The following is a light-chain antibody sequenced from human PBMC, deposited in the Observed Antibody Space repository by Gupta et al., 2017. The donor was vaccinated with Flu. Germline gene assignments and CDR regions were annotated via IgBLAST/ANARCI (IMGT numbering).Light chain of an antibody. J-gene: IGKJ1*01. CDR1: QSVLSSD. Sequence: EIVLTQSPGILSLSPGERATLSCRASQSVLSSDLGWYQQRPGLPPRLLIYAASNRATGIPDRFIGSGSGTDFALTISRLEPEDFAVYYCQQYGISPRTFGQGTRVEI. CDR2: AAS. CDR3: QQYGISPRT. V-gene: IGKV3-20*01.